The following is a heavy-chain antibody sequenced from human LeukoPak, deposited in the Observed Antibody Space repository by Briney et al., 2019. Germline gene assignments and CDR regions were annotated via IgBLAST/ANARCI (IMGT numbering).Heavy chain of an antibody. CDR3: ASRNDY. CDR1: GFTFSTYS. D-gene: IGHD1-14*01. V-gene: IGHV3-48*04. J-gene: IGHJ4*02. Sequence: GGSLRLSCAASGFTFSTYSMNWVRQAPGKGLEWVSYISSGSSTIYYADSVKGRFTISRDNAKNSLYLQMNSLRAEDTAVYYCASRNDYWGQGTLVTVSS. CDR2: ISSGSSTI.